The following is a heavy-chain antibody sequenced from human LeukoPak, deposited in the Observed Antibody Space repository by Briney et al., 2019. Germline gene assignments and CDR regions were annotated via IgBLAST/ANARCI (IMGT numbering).Heavy chain of an antibody. Sequence: SETLSLTCAVSGGSISSYYWSWIRQPPGKGLEWIGYIYYSGSTNYNPSLKSRVTISVDTSKNQFSLKLSSVTAADTAVYYCARHSERWLGAFDIWGQGTMVTVSS. CDR3: ARHSERWLGAFDI. D-gene: IGHD6-19*01. J-gene: IGHJ3*02. CDR1: GGSISSYY. CDR2: IYYSGST. V-gene: IGHV4-59*08.